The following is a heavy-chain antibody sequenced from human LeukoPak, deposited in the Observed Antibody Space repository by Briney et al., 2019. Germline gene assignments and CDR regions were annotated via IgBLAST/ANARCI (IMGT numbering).Heavy chain of an antibody. D-gene: IGHD1-26*01. CDR3: ATDTYGGTYNY. CDR1: GYTFTGYY. Sequence: ASVKVSCKASGYTFTGYYMHWVRQAPGQGLEWMGWINPNSGGKKYVQKFQGRVTMTRDTSISTAYMELSRLRSDDTAVYYCATDTYGGTYNYWGQGTLVPVSS. V-gene: IGHV1-2*02. J-gene: IGHJ4*02. CDR2: INPNSGGK.